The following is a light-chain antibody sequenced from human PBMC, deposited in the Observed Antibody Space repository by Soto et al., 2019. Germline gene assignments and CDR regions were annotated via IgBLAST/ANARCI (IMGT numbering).Light chain of an antibody. V-gene: IGKV3-20*01. CDR3: QQFSSYPLT. CDR2: DAA. Sequence: ELVLTQSPGTLSLSPGERATLSCRASQTVRNNYLAWYQQKPGQAPRLLIYDAASRATGIPDRFSGGGSGTDFTLTISRLEPEDFAVYYCQQFSSYPLTFGGGTKVEIQ. J-gene: IGKJ4*01. CDR1: QTVRNNY.